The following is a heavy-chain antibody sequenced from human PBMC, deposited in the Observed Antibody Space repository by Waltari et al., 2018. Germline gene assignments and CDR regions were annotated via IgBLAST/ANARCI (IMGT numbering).Heavy chain of an antibody. CDR1: GYTLTELS. J-gene: IGHJ4*02. CDR3: ATTQRYQLLYGGYYFDY. CDR2: YVPEDGET. Sequence: QVQLVQSGAEVKKPGASVKVSCKVSGYTLTELSMHWVRQAPGKGLEWMGGYVPEDGETIYAQKFQGRVTMTEDTSTDTAYMKLSSLRSEDTAVYYCATTQRYQLLYGGYYFDYWGQGTLVTVSS. V-gene: IGHV1-24*01. D-gene: IGHD2-2*02.